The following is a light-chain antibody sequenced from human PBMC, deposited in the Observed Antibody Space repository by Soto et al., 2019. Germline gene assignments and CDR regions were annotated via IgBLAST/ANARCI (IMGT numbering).Light chain of an antibody. J-gene: IGLJ2*01. V-gene: IGLV1-47*01. CDR1: SSNIGSNY. Sequence: QSALTQPPSASGTPGQRVTISCSGSSSNIGSNYVFWYQHLPGTAPKLLIYRNNHRPSGVPDRFSASKSGTSASLAISGLRSEDEADYYCAVWDDSLSGRVFGGGTKLTVL. CDR3: AVWDDSLSGRV. CDR2: RNN.